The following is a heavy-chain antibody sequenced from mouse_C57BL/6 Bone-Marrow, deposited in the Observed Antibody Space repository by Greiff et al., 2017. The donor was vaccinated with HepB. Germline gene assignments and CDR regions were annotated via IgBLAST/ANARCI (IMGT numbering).Heavy chain of an antibody. Sequence: QVQLQQSGAELMKPGASVKLSCKATGYTFTGYWIEWVKQRPGHGLEWIGEILPGSGSTSYNEKFKGKATFTADTSSNTAYMQLSSLTTEDSAIYYCARWLPLRSGYGYWGQGTSVTVSS. CDR2: ILPGSGST. CDR3: ARWLPLRSGYGY. D-gene: IGHD2-2*01. J-gene: IGHJ4*01. V-gene: IGHV1-9*01. CDR1: GYTFTGYW.